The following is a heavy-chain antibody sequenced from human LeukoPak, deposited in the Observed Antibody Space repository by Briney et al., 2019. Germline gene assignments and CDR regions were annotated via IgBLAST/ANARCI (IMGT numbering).Heavy chain of an antibody. J-gene: IGHJ6*02. V-gene: IGHV3-23*01. CDR2: ISSSGSGGST. Sequence: GGSLRLSCAASGFTFSTYAMSWARQAPGKGLEWVSGISSSGSGGSTYYADSVKGRFTISRDNSKNTLYLQMNSLRAEDTAVYYCARDKANTYGMDVWGQGTTVTVSS. CDR3: ARDKANTYGMDV. CDR1: GFTFSTYA.